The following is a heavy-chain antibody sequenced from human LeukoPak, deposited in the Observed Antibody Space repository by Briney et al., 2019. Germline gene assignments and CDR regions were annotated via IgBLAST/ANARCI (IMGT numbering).Heavy chain of an antibody. CDR1: GFTFSSYA. CDR2: IYSGGST. Sequence: GGSLRLSCAASGFTFSSYAMSWVRQAPGKGLEWVSAIYSGGSTYYADSVKGRFTISRDDSKNTLYLQMNSLRAEDTAVYYCAKDRLRGYSGYDTFDYWGQGTLVTVSS. D-gene: IGHD5-12*01. J-gene: IGHJ4*02. CDR3: AKDRLRGYSGYDTFDY. V-gene: IGHV3-66*01.